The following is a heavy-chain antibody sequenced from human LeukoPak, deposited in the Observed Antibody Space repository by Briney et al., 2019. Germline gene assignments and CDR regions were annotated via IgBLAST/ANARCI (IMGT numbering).Heavy chain of an antibody. CDR2: IHYSGST. D-gene: IGHD3-10*01. CDR3: ARYGSGSYSMDV. CDR1: GGSITNYH. V-gene: IGHV4-59*08. Sequence: PSETLSLTCTVSGGSITNYHWSWIRQPPGKGLEWIGYIHYSGSTNSNPSLKSRVTISVDTSNNQFSLKLSSVTAADTAVYYYARYGSGSYSMDVWGQGTTVTVSS. J-gene: IGHJ6*02.